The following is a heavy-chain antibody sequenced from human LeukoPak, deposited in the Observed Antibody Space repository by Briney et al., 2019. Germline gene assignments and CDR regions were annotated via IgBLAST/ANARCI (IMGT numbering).Heavy chain of an antibody. CDR2: IWYDGTEK. CDR1: GFTFSSYG. V-gene: IGHV3-33*01. D-gene: IGHD6-13*01. Sequence: GGSLRLSCAASGFTFSSYGMHWVRQAPGKGLEWVAVIWYDGTEKYYADSVKGRFTISRDNSNNTLYLQINSLRAEDTALYYCARDLGAASSTPGYWGQGTLVTVPS. CDR3: ARDLGAASSTPGY. J-gene: IGHJ4*02.